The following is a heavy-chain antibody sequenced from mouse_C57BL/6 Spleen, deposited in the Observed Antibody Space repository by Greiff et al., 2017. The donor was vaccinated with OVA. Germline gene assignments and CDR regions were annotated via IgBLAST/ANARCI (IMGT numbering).Heavy chain of an antibody. CDR1: GYTFTSYW. V-gene: IGHV1-69*01. J-gene: IGHJ2*01. CDR2: IDPSDSYT. D-gene: IGHD3-2*02. CDR3: ARKLRYYFDY. Sequence: QVQLQQSGAELVMPGASVKLSCKASGYTFTSYWMHWVKQRPGQGLEWIGEIDPSDSYTNYNQKFKGKSTLTVDKSSSTAYMQLSSLTSEDSAVYYCARKLRYYFDYWGQGTTLTVSS.